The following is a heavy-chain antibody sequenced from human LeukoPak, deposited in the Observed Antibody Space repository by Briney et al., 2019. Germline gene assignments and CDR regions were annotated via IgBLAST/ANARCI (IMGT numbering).Heavy chain of an antibody. CDR2: ISSSGSTI. CDR3: ARHGIQLWLRFFDI. V-gene: IGHV3-11*04. CDR1: GFTFSDYY. D-gene: IGHD5-18*01. Sequence: PGGSLRLSCAASGFTFSDYYMSWIRQAPGKGLEWVSYISSSGSTIYYADSVKGRFTISRDDAKNSLYLQMNSLRAEDTAVYYCARHGIQLWLRFFDIWGQGTMVTVSS. J-gene: IGHJ3*02.